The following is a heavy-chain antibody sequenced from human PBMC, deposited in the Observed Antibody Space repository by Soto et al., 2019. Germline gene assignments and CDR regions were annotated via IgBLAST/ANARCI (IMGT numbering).Heavy chain of an antibody. D-gene: IGHD2-2*01. CDR1: GFTFSSYG. J-gene: IGHJ6*02. Sequence: PGGSLRLYGAASGFTFSSYGMHWVRQAPGKGLEWVAVIWYDGSNKYYADSVKGRFTISRDNSKNTLYLQMNSLRAEDTAVYYCARVGEASISTSWPTISYGMDVWGQGTTVTVSS. V-gene: IGHV3-33*01. CDR2: IWYDGSNK. CDR3: ARVGEASISTSWPTISYGMDV.